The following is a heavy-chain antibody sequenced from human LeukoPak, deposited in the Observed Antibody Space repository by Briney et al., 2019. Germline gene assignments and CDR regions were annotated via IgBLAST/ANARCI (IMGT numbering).Heavy chain of an antibody. CDR3: QRPPMQLWFKTFDY. J-gene: IGHJ4*02. Sequence: GGSLRLSCAASVLTDRSNEMSWVRQAPGKGLELVSSNRGGSTYYAESRKGRFTISSDNSKHTLYLPMNGLRAEDTAVYYCQRPPMQLWFKTFDYWGQGTLVTVSS. CDR2: NRGGST. V-gene: IGHV3-38-3*01. D-gene: IGHD5-18*01. CDR1: VLTDRSNE.